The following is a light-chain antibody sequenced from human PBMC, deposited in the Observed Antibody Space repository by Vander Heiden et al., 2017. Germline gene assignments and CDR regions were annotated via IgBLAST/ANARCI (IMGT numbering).Light chain of an antibody. J-gene: IGKJ2*01. Sequence: EIALTQSPVTLSLSPGERATLSCRASQSVGSYLAWYQQKPGQAPRLLIYDASNRATGIPARFSGSRSGTDFTLTISRLEPEDFAVYYCQQRSNWPTFGQGTKLEIK. CDR3: QQRSNWPT. CDR2: DAS. CDR1: QSVGSY. V-gene: IGKV3-11*01.